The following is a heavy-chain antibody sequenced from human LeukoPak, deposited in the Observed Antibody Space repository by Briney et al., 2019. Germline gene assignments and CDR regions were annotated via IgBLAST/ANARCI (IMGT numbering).Heavy chain of an antibody. Sequence: GGSLRLSCAASGFTFSSYGMTWVRQAPGKGLEWVSYISSSSSTIYYADSVKGRFTISRDNAKNSLYLQLNSLRAEDTAVYYCARDGNTIVRGVIITIYMDVWGKGTTVTISS. V-gene: IGHV3-48*01. CDR2: ISSSSSTI. CDR1: GFTFSSYG. CDR3: ARDGNTIVRGVIITIYMDV. D-gene: IGHD3-10*01. J-gene: IGHJ6*03.